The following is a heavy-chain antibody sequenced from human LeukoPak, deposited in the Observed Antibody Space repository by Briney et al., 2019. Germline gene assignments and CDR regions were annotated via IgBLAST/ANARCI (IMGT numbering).Heavy chain of an antibody. CDR3: ARSISVTGIAAVGTMGVY. V-gene: IGHV1-69*05. D-gene: IGHD6-13*01. Sequence: SVKVSCKASGGTFSSYAISWVRQAPGQGLEWMGGIIPIFGTANYAQKFQGRVTITTDESTSTAYMELNRLRFDDTAVYYCARSISVTGIAAVGTMGVYWGQGSLVTVSS. CDR2: IIPIFGTA. J-gene: IGHJ4*02. CDR1: GGTFSSYA.